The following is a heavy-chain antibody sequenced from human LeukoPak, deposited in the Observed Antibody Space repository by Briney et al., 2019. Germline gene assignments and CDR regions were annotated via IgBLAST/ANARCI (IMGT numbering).Heavy chain of an antibody. D-gene: IGHD1-26*01. CDR1: GYTFTSYP. V-gene: IGHV1-3*01. CDR3: AREVGIRGHFDY. J-gene: IGHJ4*02. Sequence: ASVKVSCKASGYTFTSYPMHWVRQAPRQRLEWMGWINAGNGNTKYSQKFQGRVTMTRDTSTSTVYMELSSLRSQDTAVYYCAREVGIRGHFDYWGRGTPVTVSS. CDR2: INAGNGNT.